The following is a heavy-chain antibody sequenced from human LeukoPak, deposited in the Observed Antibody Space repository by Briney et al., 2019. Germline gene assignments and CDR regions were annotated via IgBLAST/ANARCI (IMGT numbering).Heavy chain of an antibody. D-gene: IGHD6-19*01. J-gene: IGHJ6*04. CDR2: INHSGST. Sequence: SETLSLTCAVYGGSFSGYYWSWIRQPPGKGLEWIGEINHSGSTNYNPSLKSRVTISVDTSKNQFSLKLSSVTAADTAVYYCARGRGLIAVAGRDYYGMDVWGKGTTVTVSS. V-gene: IGHV4-34*01. CDR3: ARGRGLIAVAGRDYYGMDV. CDR1: GGSFSGYY.